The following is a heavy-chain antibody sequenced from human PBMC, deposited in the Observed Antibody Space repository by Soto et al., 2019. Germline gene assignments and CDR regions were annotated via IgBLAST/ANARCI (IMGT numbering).Heavy chain of an antibody. D-gene: IGHD6-13*01. CDR3: ARHVIAAGTLVMDV. CDR2: IYYSGST. V-gene: IGHV4-39*01. Sequence: PSETLSLTCTVSGGSISSSSYYWGWIRQPPGKGLEWIGSIYYSGSTYYNPSLKSRVTISVDTSKNQFSLKLSSVTAADTAVYYCARHVIAAGTLVMDVWGQRTTVTVSS. J-gene: IGHJ6*02. CDR1: GGSISSSSYY.